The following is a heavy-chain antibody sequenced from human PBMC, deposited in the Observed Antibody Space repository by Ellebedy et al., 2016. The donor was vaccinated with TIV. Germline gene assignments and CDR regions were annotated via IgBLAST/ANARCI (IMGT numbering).Heavy chain of an antibody. Sequence: MPSETLSLTCTVSGGSISSYSWSWIRQPAGEGLEWIGRIFTSGSPNFNPSLKSRVTMSVDTSKNQFSLKLSSVTAADTAVYYCARDPALPRGRFDTWGQGTLVTVSS. V-gene: IGHV4-4*07. CDR3: ARDPALPRGRFDT. CDR2: IFTSGSP. J-gene: IGHJ5*02. CDR1: GGSISSYS.